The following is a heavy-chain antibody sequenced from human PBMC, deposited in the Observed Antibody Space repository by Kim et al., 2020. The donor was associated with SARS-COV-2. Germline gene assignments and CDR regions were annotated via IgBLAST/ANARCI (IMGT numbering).Heavy chain of an antibody. CDR2: ISSSSSTI. D-gene: IGHD5-12*01. CDR3: ARDLVVSSGYDWRRWAFDI. Sequence: GGSLRLSCAASGFTFSSYSMNWVRQAPGKGLEWVSYISSSSSTIYYADSVKGRFTISRDNAKNSLYLQMNSLRAEDTAVYYCARDLVVSSGYDWRRWAFDIWGQGTMVTVSS. J-gene: IGHJ3*02. CDR1: GFTFSSYS. V-gene: IGHV3-48*04.